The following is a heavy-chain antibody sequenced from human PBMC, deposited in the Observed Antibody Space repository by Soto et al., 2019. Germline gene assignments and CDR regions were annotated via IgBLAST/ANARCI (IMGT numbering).Heavy chain of an antibody. CDR1: GFTFKTYT. CDR3: ARGSMYNWNQSPPDS. Sequence: PGGSLRLSCAGSGFTFKTYTFHWGRQPPGKGLEWVAVISYDGSNKYYADSVKGRFTVSRDNSKSTLFLQMNSLTPEDTAVYYCARGSMYNWNQSPPDSWDQGTLVTVSS. CDR2: ISYDGSNK. V-gene: IGHV3-30-3*01. D-gene: IGHD1-20*01. J-gene: IGHJ4*02.